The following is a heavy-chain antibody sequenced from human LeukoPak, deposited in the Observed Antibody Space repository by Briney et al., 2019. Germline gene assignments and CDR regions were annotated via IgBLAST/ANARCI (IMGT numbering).Heavy chain of an antibody. CDR2: IHISGRT. CDR1: GGSISTYY. J-gene: IGHJ4*01. V-gene: IGHV4-4*07. CDR3: AGRGLTTGWTFDY. D-gene: IGHD6-19*01. Sequence: SETLSLTCSVSGGSISTYYWSWIRQPAGKGLEWIAQIHISGRTDLNPSLKSRVSISMDTPNNQFSLMINSVTAADTAIYYCAGRGLTTGWTFDYWGHGTQVTVSS.